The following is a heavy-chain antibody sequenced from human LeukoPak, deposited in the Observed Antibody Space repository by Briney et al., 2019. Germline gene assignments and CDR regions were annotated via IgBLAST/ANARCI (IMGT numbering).Heavy chain of an antibody. CDR3: ARIKVTSDGAL. V-gene: IGHV1-2*02. J-gene: IGHJ4*02. Sequence: ASVKVSCKASGYTFTDYYTHWVRQAPGQGLEWMGRITPNSGGTIYAQTFQGRFTMTRDTSISTAYMELSRLRSDDTAVYYCARIKVTSDGALWGQGTLVTVSS. CDR1: GYTFTDYY. CDR2: ITPNSGGT. D-gene: IGHD5-18*01.